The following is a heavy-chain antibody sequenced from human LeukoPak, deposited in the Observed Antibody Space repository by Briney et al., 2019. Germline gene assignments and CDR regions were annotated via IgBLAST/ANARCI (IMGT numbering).Heavy chain of an antibody. J-gene: IGHJ5*02. D-gene: IGHD3-10*01. CDR2: IYTSGST. CDR1: GGSISSGSYY. Sequence: PSQTLSLTCTVSGGSISSGSYYWSWIQQPAGKGLEWIGRIYTSGSTNYNPSLKSRVTISVDTSKNQFSLKLSSVTAADTAVYYCARERHMVRGAISRFDPWGQGTLVTVSS. CDR3: ARERHMVRGAISRFDP. V-gene: IGHV4-61*02.